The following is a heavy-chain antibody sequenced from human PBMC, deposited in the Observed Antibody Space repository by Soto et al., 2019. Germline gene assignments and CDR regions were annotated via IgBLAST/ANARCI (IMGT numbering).Heavy chain of an antibody. J-gene: IGHJ4*02. D-gene: IGHD3-22*01. Sequence: QEQLVQSGAEVKKPGSSVKVSCKASGGLFSSYPISWVRQFPGQGLEWMGGIIPVFQTAYYTQRFQRRVTITADESTNTVYMEPSSLRSEDTAIYYCARGGSGYTWFNEFWGQGTLVTVSS. CDR3: ARGGSGYTWFNEF. CDR2: IIPVFQTA. CDR1: GGLFSSYP. V-gene: IGHV1-69*01.